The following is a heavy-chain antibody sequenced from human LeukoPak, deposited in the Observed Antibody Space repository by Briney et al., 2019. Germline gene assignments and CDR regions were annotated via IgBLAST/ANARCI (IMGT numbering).Heavy chain of an antibody. J-gene: IGHJ4*02. Sequence: PGGSLRLSCAASGFTFSSYSMNWVRQAPGKGLEWVSSISSSSSYIYYADSVKGRFTISRDNAKNSLYLQMNSLRAEDTAVYYCARAEKYYHISAKIDYWGQGTLVTVSS. CDR1: GFTFSSYS. CDR2: ISSSSSYI. D-gene: IGHD3-9*01. V-gene: IGHV3-21*01. CDR3: ARAEKYYHISAKIDY.